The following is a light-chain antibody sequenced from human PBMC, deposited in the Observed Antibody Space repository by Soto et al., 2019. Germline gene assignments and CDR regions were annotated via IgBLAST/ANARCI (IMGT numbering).Light chain of an antibody. V-gene: IGKV1-9*01. CDR1: QGISSH. CDR2: AAS. J-gene: IGKJ4*01. Sequence: DIQLTQSPSFLSASVGDRVTITCRASQGISSHLAWYQQKSGKAPKLLIFAASTLQSGVPSRFSGSGSGTEFTLTVTSLQPEDFASYYCQQLDNYPLTFGGGTKVEI. CDR3: QQLDNYPLT.